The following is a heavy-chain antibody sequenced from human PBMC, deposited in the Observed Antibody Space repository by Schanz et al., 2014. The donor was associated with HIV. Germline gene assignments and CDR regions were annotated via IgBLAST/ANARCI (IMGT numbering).Heavy chain of an antibody. Sequence: QVQLVQSGAEVMEPGASVKISCRASRDTFTNSEINWVRQATGQGLDWMGRMNPNSGDTAYAQRFQGRVTMTRDISISPAYLELSSLTSEDTAVYYCARAPSRRGQSSGWYTYFDYWGQGTLVAVSS. J-gene: IGHJ4*02. V-gene: IGHV1-8*01. CDR1: RDTFTNSE. CDR2: MNPNSGDT. CDR3: ARAPSRRGQSSGWYTYFDY. D-gene: IGHD6-19*01.